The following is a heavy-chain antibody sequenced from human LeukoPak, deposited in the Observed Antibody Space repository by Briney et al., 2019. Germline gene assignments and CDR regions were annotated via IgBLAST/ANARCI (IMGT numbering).Heavy chain of an antibody. CDR3: ARAYADPPRGYMDV. V-gene: IGHV4-30-2*01. D-gene: IGHD2-21*01. CDR1: GGSISSGGYY. Sequence: SETLSLTCTVSGGSISSGGYYWSWIRQPPGKGLEWIGYIYHSGSTYYNPSLKSRVTISVDRSKNQFSLKLSSVTAADTAVYYCARAYADPPRGYMDVWGKGTTVTVSS. J-gene: IGHJ6*03. CDR2: IYHSGST.